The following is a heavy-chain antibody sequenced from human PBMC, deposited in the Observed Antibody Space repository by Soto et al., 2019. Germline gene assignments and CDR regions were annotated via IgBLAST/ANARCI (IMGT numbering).Heavy chain of an antibody. CDR1: GGSISSYY. CDR2: IYYSGST. D-gene: IGHD3-10*01. Sequence: SETLSLTCTVSGGSISSYYWSWIRQPPGKGLEWIGYIYYSGSTNYNPSLKSRVTISVDTSKNQFSLKLSSVTAADTAVYYCARHTITMVRGVIITYYFDYWGQGTLVTVS. J-gene: IGHJ4*02. V-gene: IGHV4-59*01. CDR3: ARHTITMVRGVIITYYFDY.